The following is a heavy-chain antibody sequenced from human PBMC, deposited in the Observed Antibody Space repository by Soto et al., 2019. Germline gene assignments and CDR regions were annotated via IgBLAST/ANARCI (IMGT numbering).Heavy chain of an antibody. V-gene: IGHV3-11*01. CDR2: ISSSGSTI. CDR1: GFTFSDYY. J-gene: IGHJ5*02. CDR3: AIAPLGYCSGGSCYSGWFDP. Sequence: QVQLVESGGGLVKPGGSLRLSCAASGFTFSDYYMSWIRQAPGKGLEWVSYISSSGSTIYYADSVKGRFTISRDNAKNSLYLQMNSRRAEDTAVYYCAIAPLGYCSGGSCYSGWFDPWGQGTLVTVSS. D-gene: IGHD2-15*01.